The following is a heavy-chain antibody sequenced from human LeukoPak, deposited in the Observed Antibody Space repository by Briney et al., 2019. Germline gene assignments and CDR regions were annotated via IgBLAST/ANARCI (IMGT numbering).Heavy chain of an antibody. CDR2: IYYSGST. Sequence: SETLSLTCTVSGGPISSYYWSWIRQPPGKGLEWIGYIYYSGSTNYNPSLKSRVTISVDTSKNQFSLKLSSVTAADPAVYYCARAGGRELSGSYPNWFDPWGQGTLVTVSS. CDR3: ARAGGRELSGSYPNWFDP. D-gene: IGHD1-26*01. CDR1: GGPISSYY. J-gene: IGHJ5*02. V-gene: IGHV4-59*12.